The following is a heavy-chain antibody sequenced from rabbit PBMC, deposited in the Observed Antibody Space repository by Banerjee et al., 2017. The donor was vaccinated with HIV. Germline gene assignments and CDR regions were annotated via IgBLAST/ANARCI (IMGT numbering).Heavy chain of an antibody. CDR1: GFSFSSDYY. CDR2: IGAGSGAT. J-gene: IGHJ4*01. V-gene: IGHV1S45*01. Sequence: QEQLEESGGDLVKPEGSLTLTCTASGFSFSSDYYMCWVRQAPGKGLEWIGCIGAGSGATYYASWAKGRFTISKTSSTTVALQMTSLTAADTATYFCARGSAYAGAGYALWGPGTLVTVS. CDR3: ARGSAYAGAGYAL. D-gene: IGHD4-2*01.